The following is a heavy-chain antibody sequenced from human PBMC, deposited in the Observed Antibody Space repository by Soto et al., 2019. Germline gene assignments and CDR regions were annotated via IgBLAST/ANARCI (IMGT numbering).Heavy chain of an antibody. V-gene: IGHV3-48*02. CDR3: ARDLGTSIAEELDY. CDR2: ISRSSGTT. CDR1: GFTFSNYS. D-gene: IGHD6-6*01. J-gene: IGHJ4*02. Sequence: GGSLRLSCAVSGFTFSNYSMNWVRRAPGKGLEWVSFISRSSGTTHHADSVRGRFTISRDNAKNSLYLQMNSLRDDDTAVYYCARDLGTSIAEELDYWGQGTLVTVSS.